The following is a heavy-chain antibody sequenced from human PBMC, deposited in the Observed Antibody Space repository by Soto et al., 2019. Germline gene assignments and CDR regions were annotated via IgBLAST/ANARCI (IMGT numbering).Heavy chain of an antibody. CDR1: GYTFTSYA. D-gene: IGHD1-26*01. Sequence: QVQLVQSGAEVKKPGASVKVSCKASGYTFTSYAMHWVRQAPGQRLEWMGWINAGNGNTKYSQKFQGRVTITRDTSASTAYMELSGLRSEDTAVYYCARDLVGAWGQGTLVTVSS. CDR3: ARDLVGA. J-gene: IGHJ4*02. CDR2: INAGNGNT. V-gene: IGHV1-3*01.